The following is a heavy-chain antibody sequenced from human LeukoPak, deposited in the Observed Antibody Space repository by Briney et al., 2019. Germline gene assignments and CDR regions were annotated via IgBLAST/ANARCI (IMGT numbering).Heavy chain of an antibody. V-gene: IGHV1-18*01. Sequence: GASVTVSFTSSGYTFSNYGITWVRQAPGQGLEWMGWISAYNGNTNYAQKFQGRVTMTTDTYTSTAYMELRSLRSDDTAVFYCARDFYYDSSDHGGDYWGQGTLVTVSS. CDR3: ARDFYYDSSDHGGDY. J-gene: IGHJ4*02. CDR2: ISAYNGNT. D-gene: IGHD3-22*01. CDR1: GYTFSNYG.